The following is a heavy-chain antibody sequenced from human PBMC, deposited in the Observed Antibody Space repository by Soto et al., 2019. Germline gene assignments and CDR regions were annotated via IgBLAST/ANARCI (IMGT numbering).Heavy chain of an antibody. CDR1: GYTFISYG. CDR2: ISGYNGNT. Sequence: ASVKVSCKASGYTFISYGISWVRQAPGQGLEWMGWISGYNGNTDYAQKFQGRVTMTTDTSTSTAYMELSSLRSEDTAVYYCARGRGLLWFGELLSKVPPGYYYYGMDVWGQGTTVTVSS. V-gene: IGHV1-18*01. CDR3: ARGRGLLWFGELLSKVPPGYYYYGMDV. D-gene: IGHD3-10*01. J-gene: IGHJ6*02.